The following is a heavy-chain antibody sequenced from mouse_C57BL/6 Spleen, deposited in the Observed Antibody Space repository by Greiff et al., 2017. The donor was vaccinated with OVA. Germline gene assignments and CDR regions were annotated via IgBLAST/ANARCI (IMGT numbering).Heavy chain of an antibody. V-gene: IGHV1-72*01. J-gene: IGHJ4*01. CDR1: GYTFTSYW. Sequence: QVQLQQSGAELVKPGASVKLSCKASGYTFTSYWMHWVQQRPGRGLEWIGRIDPSSGGTKYNEKFKSKATLTVDKPSSTAYLQLSSLTSEDAAVYYGAVLYYGSSPDAMDYWGQGTSVTVSS. D-gene: IGHD1-1*01. CDR3: AVLYYGSSPDAMDY. CDR2: IDPSSGGT.